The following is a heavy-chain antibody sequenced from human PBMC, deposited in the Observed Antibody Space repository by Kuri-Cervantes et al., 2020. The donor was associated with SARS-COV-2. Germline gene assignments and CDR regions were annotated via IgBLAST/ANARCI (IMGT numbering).Heavy chain of an antibody. D-gene: IGHD6-13*01. CDR2: ISYDADNK. V-gene: IGHV3-30*01. Sequence: GGSLRLSCAASGFTFTTYAMHWVRQAPGRGLEWVAVISYDADNKYYADSVKGRFTISRDNSKNTLYLQMNSLRAEDTAVYYCATLEVAAVPFDYWGQGTLVTVSS. CDR3: ATLEVAAVPFDY. CDR1: GFTFTTYA. J-gene: IGHJ4*02.